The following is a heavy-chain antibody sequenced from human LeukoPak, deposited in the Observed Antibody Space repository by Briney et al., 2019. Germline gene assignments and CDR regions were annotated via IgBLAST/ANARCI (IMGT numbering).Heavy chain of an antibody. V-gene: IGHV5-51*01. Sequence: PGESLKISCKGSGYSFTNYWIGRVRQMPGKGLEWMGIIYPGDSDTRYSPSFQGQVTISADKSIDTAYLQWSSLKASDTAMYYCARRGYCSGGSCSAEYFQHWGQGTLVTVSS. CDR2: IYPGDSDT. CDR3: ARRGYCSGGSCSAEYFQH. CDR1: GYSFTNYW. D-gene: IGHD2-15*01. J-gene: IGHJ1*01.